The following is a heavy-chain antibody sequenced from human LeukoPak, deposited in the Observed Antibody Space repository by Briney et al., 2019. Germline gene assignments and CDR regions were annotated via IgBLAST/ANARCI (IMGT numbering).Heavy chain of an antibody. V-gene: IGHV1-2*02. J-gene: IGHJ4*02. CDR1: GYIFTGYY. CDR2: INPNSSDT. Sequence: ASVKLSCKASGYIFTGYYMHWVRQAPGQGLEGMGWINPNSSDTKYAQKFQGRVTMTRDTSMSTAYMELSRLTSDDTAVYYCARTVGYYASGSCYVDYWGQGTLVTVSS. CDR3: ARTVGYYASGSCYVDY. D-gene: IGHD3-10*01.